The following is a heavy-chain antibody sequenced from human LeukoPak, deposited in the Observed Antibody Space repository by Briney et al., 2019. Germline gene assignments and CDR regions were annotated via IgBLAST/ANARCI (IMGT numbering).Heavy chain of an antibody. CDR2: ISSSGSTI. CDR3: ARDLPYSPSHKAINWFDP. J-gene: IGHJ5*02. D-gene: IGHD4-11*01. CDR1: GFTFSDYY. Sequence: PGGSLRLSCAASGFTFSDYYMSWIRQAPGKGLEWVSYISSSGSTIYYADSVKGRFTISRDNAKNSLYLQMNSLRAEDTAVYYCARDLPYSPSHKAINWFDPWGQGTLVTVSS. V-gene: IGHV3-11*01.